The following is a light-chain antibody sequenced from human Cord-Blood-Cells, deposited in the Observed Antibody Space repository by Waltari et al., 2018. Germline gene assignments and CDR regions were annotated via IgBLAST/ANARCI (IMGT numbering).Light chain of an antibody. V-gene: IGKV3-15*01. CDR2: GAS. Sequence: EIVLTQSPGTPSLSPGERATLSCRASQSVSSNLAWYQQKPGQAPRLLIYGASTRATGIPARFSGSGSGTEFTLTISSLQSEDFAVYYCQQYNNWPLTFGGGTKVEIK. CDR1: QSVSSN. CDR3: QQYNNWPLT. J-gene: IGKJ4*01.